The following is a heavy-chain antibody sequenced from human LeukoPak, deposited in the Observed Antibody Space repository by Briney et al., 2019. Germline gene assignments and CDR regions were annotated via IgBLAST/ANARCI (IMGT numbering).Heavy chain of an antibody. Sequence: GGSLRLSCAGSGFTFSSYEMNWVRQAPGKGLEWVSYISSSGRAIYYADSVKGRFTVPRDNAKNSLYLQMNSLRAEDTAVYYCARCPRWAHFDYWGQGTLVTVSS. V-gene: IGHV3-48*03. CDR2: ISSSGRAI. CDR1: GFTFSSYE. D-gene: IGHD4-23*01. CDR3: ARCPRWAHFDY. J-gene: IGHJ4*02.